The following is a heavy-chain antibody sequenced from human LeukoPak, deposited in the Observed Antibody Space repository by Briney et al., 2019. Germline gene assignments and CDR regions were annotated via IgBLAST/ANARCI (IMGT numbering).Heavy chain of an antibody. CDR1: GGTFSSYA. J-gene: IGHJ4*02. CDR3: ARDRGGPYYYDSSGYYRGGGPFDY. CDR2: IIPILGIA. Sequence: ASVKVSCKASGGTFSSYAISWVRQAPGQGLEWMGRIIPILGIANYAQKFQGRVTITADKSTSPAYMELSSLRSEDTAVYYCARDRGGPYYYDSSGYYRGGGPFDYWGQGTLVTVSS. V-gene: IGHV1-69*04. D-gene: IGHD3-22*01.